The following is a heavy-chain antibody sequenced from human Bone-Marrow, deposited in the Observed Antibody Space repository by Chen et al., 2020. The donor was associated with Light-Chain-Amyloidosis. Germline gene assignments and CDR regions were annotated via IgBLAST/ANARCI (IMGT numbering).Heavy chain of an antibody. CDR1: GFTFGDYA. Sequence: EVQLVESGGGLVQPGRSLRLSCTASGFTFGDYAMSWFRQAPGKGLEWVGFIRSKAYGGTTEYAASVKGRFTISRDDSKSIAYLQMNSLKTEDTAVYYCTRDGMYYYDSPKRMDVWGQGTTVTVSS. CDR3: TRDGMYYYDSPKRMDV. D-gene: IGHD3-22*01. CDR2: IRSKAYGGTT. V-gene: IGHV3-49*03. J-gene: IGHJ6*02.